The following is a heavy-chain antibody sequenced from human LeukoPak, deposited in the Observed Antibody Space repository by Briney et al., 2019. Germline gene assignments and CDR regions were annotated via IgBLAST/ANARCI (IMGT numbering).Heavy chain of an antibody. V-gene: IGHV4-30-4*01. CDR2: IYYSGST. D-gene: IGHD2-2*01. CDR1: GGSISSGDYY. Sequence: SQTLSLTCTVSGGSISSGDYYWSWIRQPPGKGLEWIGYIYYSGSTYNNPSLKSRVTISVDTSKNQFSLKLSSVTAADTAVYYCARGYQLLHNGMDVWGKGTTVTVSS. J-gene: IGHJ6*04. CDR3: ARGYQLLHNGMDV.